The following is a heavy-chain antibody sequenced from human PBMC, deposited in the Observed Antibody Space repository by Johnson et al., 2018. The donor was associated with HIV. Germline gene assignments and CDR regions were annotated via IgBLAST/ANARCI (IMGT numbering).Heavy chain of an antibody. V-gene: IGHV3-9*01. CDR1: GFTFDDYA. CDR2: ISWNSGSI. J-gene: IGHJ3*02. Sequence: VQLVESGGGVVRPGGSLRLSCVASGFTFDDYAMHWVRQAPGKGLEWVSGISWNSGSIGYAASVKGRFTISRDNSKNTLYLQMNSLRAEDTAVYYCAKDRIVGAIGDAFDIWGQGTMVTVSS. CDR3: AKDRIVGAIGDAFDI. D-gene: IGHD1-26*01.